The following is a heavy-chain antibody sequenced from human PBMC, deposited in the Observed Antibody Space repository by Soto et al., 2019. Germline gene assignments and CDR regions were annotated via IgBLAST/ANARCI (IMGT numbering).Heavy chain of an antibody. D-gene: IGHD3-16*02. CDR3: TRHLSAY. Sequence: EVQVVESGGGLVQPGGSLKLSCAASGFTFSASAMHWVRQASGKGLEWVVRIRSKANSYATAYAASVKGRFTISRDDSTNTAYLNMNSLKTEDTAVYYCTRHLSAYWGQGTLVTVSS. J-gene: IGHJ4*02. V-gene: IGHV3-73*01. CDR1: GFTFSASA. CDR2: IRSKANSYAT.